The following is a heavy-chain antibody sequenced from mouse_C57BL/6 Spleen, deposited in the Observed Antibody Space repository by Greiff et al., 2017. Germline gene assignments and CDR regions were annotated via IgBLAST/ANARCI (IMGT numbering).Heavy chain of an antibody. D-gene: IGHD1-1*01. CDR1: GYTFSDYG. Sequence: DVKLVESGGGLVKPGGSLKLSCAASGYTFSDYGMHWVRQAPEKGLEWVAYISSGSSTIYYADTVKGRFTISRDNAKNTLFLQMTGVRSEDTSMYYCARVLRYYFGDWGKGTTLSVAT. J-gene: IGHJ2*01. CDR3: ARVLRYYFGD. CDR2: ISSGSSTI. V-gene: IGHV5-17*01.